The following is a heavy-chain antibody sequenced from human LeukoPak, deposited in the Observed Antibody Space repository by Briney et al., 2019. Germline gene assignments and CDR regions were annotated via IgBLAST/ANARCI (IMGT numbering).Heavy chain of an antibody. V-gene: IGHV4-4*02. CDR1: GGSISTDNW. J-gene: IGHJ4*01. CDR2: IYHNGDV. CDR3: AREVAAGSYRGFDY. Sequence: SGTLSLTCAVSGGSISTDNWWHWIRQSPGKGLEWFAEIYHNGDVHYNPSLKSRVTMSVDTSKNQFSLKVNSVTAADTATYFCAREVAAGSYRGFDYWGQGTLVTVSS. D-gene: IGHD6-19*01.